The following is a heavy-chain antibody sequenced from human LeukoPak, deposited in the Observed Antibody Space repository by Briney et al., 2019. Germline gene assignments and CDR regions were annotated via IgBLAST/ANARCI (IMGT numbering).Heavy chain of an antibody. Sequence: PQTLSLTCTVSGGSTTTSSYYWGWIRQPPGKGLEWIGSIYYSGSTYYNLSLKSRVTISVDTSKNQFSLKLSSVTAADTAVYYCARIGGIWFGELLGYYFDYWGQGTRVTVSS. J-gene: IGHJ4*02. V-gene: IGHV4-39*01. CDR2: IYYSGST. CDR1: GGSTTTSSYY. CDR3: ARIGGIWFGELLGYYFDY. D-gene: IGHD3-10*01.